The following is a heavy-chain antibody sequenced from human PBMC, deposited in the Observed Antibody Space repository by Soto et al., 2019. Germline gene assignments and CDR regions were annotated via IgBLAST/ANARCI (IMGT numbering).Heavy chain of an antibody. CDR2: IYWDDDK. CDR3: AHPGYSSGWRPQYFQH. D-gene: IGHD6-19*01. CDR1: GFSLSTSGVG. Sequence: QITLKESGPTLVKPTQTLTLTCTFSGFSLSTSGVGVGWIRQPPGKALEWLALIYWDDDKRYSPSLKSRLTITKDTSKHPVVLTMTNMDPADTATYYCAHPGYSSGWRPQYFQHWGQGTLVTASS. V-gene: IGHV2-5*02. J-gene: IGHJ1*01.